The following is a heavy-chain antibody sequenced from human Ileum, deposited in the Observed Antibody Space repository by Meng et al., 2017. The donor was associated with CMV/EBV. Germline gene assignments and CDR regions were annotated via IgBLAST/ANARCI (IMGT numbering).Heavy chain of an antibody. CDR3: ARYVYGHYYFDY. V-gene: IGHV6-1*01. D-gene: IGHD3-10*02. Sequence: LRLSCAISGDSVSSNSAAWNWIRQSPSRGLEWLGRTYYRPKWYNDYAVSVKSRITINPDTSKNQFSLQLNSVTPEDTAVYYCARYVYGHYYFDYWGQGTLVTVSS. J-gene: IGHJ4*02. CDR1: GDSVSSNSAA. CDR2: TYYRPKWYN.